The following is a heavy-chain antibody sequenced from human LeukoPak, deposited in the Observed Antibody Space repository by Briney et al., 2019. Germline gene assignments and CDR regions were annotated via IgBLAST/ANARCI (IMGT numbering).Heavy chain of an antibody. CDR1: GFTVSSNS. J-gene: IGHJ4*02. CDR2: IYSDNT. V-gene: IGHV3-53*01. D-gene: IGHD4/OR15-4a*01. Sequence: GGALRLSCTVSGFTVSSNSMSWVRQAPGKGVEWVSFIYSDNTHYSDSVKGRFTISRDNSKNTLHLQMNSLRAEDPAVYYCARRAGAYSHPYDYWGQGTLVTVSS. CDR3: ARRAGAYSHPYDY.